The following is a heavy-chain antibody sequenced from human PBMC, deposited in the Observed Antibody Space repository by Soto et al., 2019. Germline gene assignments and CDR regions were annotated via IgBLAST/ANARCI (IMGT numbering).Heavy chain of an antibody. D-gene: IGHD6-13*01. J-gene: IGHJ5*02. Sequence: PGGSLRLSCAASGFTFSSYSMNWVRQAPGKGLEWVSYISSSSSTIYYADSVKGRFTISRDNAKNSLYLQMNSLRAEDTAVYYCARSGTNSSSQIEVFWFDPWGQGTLVTVSS. V-gene: IGHV3-48*01. CDR2: ISSSSSTI. CDR1: GFTFSSYS. CDR3: ARSGTNSSSQIEVFWFDP.